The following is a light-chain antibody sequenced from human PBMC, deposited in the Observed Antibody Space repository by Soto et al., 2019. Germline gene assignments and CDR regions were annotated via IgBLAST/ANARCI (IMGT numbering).Light chain of an antibody. CDR1: QSLSSNY. CDR2: GAS. V-gene: IGKV3-20*01. CDR3: QQYGSSPLT. J-gene: IGKJ4*01. Sequence: ESVLTQSPGTLSLSPGERATLSCRASQSLSSNYLAWYQQKPGLAPRLLIYGASSRATGIPDRFSGSASGTDFTLSISRLEPEDFAVYYCQQYGSSPLTFGGGTKVEIK.